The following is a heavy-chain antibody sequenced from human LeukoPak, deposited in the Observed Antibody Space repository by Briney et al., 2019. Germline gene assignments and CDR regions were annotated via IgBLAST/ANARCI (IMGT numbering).Heavy chain of an antibody. D-gene: IGHD3-10*01. Sequence: PSETLSLTCAVYGGSFRGYYWSWIRQPRGKGLEWIGEINHSGSTNYNPSLKSRVTISVDTSKNQFSLKLSSVTAADTAVYYCARGQLLWFRELSPSFDYWGQGTLVTVSS. V-gene: IGHV4-34*01. CDR2: INHSGST. CDR3: ARGQLLWFRELSPSFDY. J-gene: IGHJ4*02. CDR1: GGSFRGYY.